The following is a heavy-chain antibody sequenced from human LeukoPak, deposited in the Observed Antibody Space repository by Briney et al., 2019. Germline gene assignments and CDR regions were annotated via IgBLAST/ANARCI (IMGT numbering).Heavy chain of an antibody. D-gene: IGHD3-16*01. CDR2: ISWNSGSI. Sequence: PGGSLRLSCAASGFTFDDYAVHWVRQAPGKGLEWVSGISWNSGSIGYADSVKGRFTISRDNAKNSLYLQMNSLRAEDTALYYCAKDIPKRAAGLGFDYWGQGTLVTVSS. CDR1: GFTFDDYA. J-gene: IGHJ4*02. CDR3: AKDIPKRAAGLGFDY. V-gene: IGHV3-9*01.